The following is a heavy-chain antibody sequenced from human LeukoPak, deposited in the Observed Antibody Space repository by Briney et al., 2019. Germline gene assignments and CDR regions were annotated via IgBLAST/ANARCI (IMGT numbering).Heavy chain of an antibody. D-gene: IGHD6-6*01. CDR2: IYYSGST. Sequence: PWETLSLTRTVSGGSISSDCWSWIRQPPGKGLEWIGYIYYSGSTKYNPSLKSRVTISVDTSKNQFSLKLRSVTAADTAVYYCARSLFRIAARPHFDYWGRGTLVTVPS. CDR3: ARSLFRIAARPHFDY. J-gene: IGHJ4*02. V-gene: IGHV4-59*08. CDR1: GGSISSDC.